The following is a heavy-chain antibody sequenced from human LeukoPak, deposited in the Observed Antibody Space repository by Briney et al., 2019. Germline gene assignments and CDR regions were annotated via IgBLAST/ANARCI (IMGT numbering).Heavy chain of an antibody. CDR2: ISSSSSYI. J-gene: IGHJ5*02. CDR1: GFTFSSYS. V-gene: IGHV3-21*04. CDR3: ARDYGSGEFWFDP. D-gene: IGHD3-10*01. Sequence: PGGSLRLSCAASGFTFSSYSMNWVRQAPGKGLEWVSSISSSSSYIYYADSVKGRFTISRDNAKNSLYLQMNSLRAEDTAVYYCARDYGSGEFWFDPWGQGTLVTVSS.